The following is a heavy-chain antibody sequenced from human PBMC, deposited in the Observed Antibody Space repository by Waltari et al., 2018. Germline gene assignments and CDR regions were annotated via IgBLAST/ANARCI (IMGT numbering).Heavy chain of an antibody. Sequence: QLQLQESGPGLVKPSETLSLTCTVSGGSISSSSYYWGWIRQPPGKGLEWIGSIYYSGSTYYNPSLNSLVTLSVDTSNHHFSLNLSSLTAADTAVYYCARDRSMATRAGAFDIWGQGTMVTVSS. J-gene: IGHJ3*02. CDR3: ARDRSMATRAGAFDI. V-gene: IGHV4-39*07. D-gene: IGHD5-18*01. CDR1: GGSISSSSYY. CDR2: IYYSGST.